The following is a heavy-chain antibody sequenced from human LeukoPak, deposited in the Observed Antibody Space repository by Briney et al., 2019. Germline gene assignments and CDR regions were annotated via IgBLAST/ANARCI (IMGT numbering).Heavy chain of an antibody. CDR2: IYSGGST. Sequence: GGSLRLSCAASGFTVSSNYMGWVRQAPGKGLEWVSVIYSGGSTYYADSVKGRFTISRDNSKNTLYLQMNSLRAEDTAVYYCAKGQASFWSGYFPRAPFDYWGQGTLVTVSS. CDR3: AKGQASFWSGYFPRAPFDY. D-gene: IGHD3-3*01. CDR1: GFTVSSNY. V-gene: IGHV3-53*01. J-gene: IGHJ4*02.